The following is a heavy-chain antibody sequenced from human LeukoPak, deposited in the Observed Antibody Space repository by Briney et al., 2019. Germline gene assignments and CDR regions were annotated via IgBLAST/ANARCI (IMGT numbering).Heavy chain of an antibody. V-gene: IGHV1-2*02. CDR2: INPNSGGT. CDR1: GYTFTGYY. D-gene: IGHD3-10*01. J-gene: IGHJ4*02. Sequence: GASVKVSCKASGYTFTGYYMHWVRQAPGQGLEWMGWINPNSGGTNYAQKFQGRVTMTRDKSISTAYMELSRLRSDDTAVYYCAREGSYGSGSYYNGGLDYWGQGTLVTVSS. CDR3: AREGSYGSGSYYNGGLDY.